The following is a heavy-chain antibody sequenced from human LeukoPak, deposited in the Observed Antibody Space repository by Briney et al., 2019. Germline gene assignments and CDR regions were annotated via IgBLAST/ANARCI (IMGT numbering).Heavy chain of an antibody. D-gene: IGHD1-1*01. CDR2: IYPGASDT. CDR3: ARGTVPVCFDY. V-gene: IGHV5-51*01. J-gene: IGHJ4*02. Sequence: GESLKISCKGSGYSFTNYWIAWVRQMPGKGLEWMGIIYPGASDTRYSPSFQGQVTISADKSISIAYLQWSSLKASDTAMYYCARGTVPVCFDYWGQGTLVTVSS. CDR1: GYSFTNYW.